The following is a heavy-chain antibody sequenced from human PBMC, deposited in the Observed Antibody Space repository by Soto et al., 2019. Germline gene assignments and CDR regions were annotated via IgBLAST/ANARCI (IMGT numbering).Heavy chain of an antibody. CDR2: ISGSGGST. CDR1: GFTFSSYA. D-gene: IGHD3-10*01. J-gene: IGHJ5*02. Sequence: PLGSLRLSSAASGFTFSSYAMSWAGQAPGAGLEWVSAISGSGGSTYYAESVKSRCTISNANSKNTLYLQMNRLRAEDPAGLYGAKGVPQAYYPWFDPWGQGTLVTVSS. CDR3: AKGVPQAYYPWFDP. V-gene: IGHV3-23*01.